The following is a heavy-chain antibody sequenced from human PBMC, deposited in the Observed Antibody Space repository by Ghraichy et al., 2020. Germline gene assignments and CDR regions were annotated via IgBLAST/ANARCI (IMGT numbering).Heavy chain of an antibody. J-gene: IGHJ4*02. CDR3: AGGSGWLIDY. Sequence: GGSLRLSCEASGFTFNTYWMNWVRQVPGKGLEWVANIEGDGSEKNYVDSVKGRFTISRDNAKNSVFLQMDSLRVDDMGVYYSAGGSGWLIDYWGQGTLVTVSS. CDR1: GFTFNTYW. V-gene: IGHV3-7*04. D-gene: IGHD6-19*01. CDR2: IEGDGSEK.